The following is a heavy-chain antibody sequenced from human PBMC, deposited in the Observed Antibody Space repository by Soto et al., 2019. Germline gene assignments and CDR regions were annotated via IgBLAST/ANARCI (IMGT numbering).Heavy chain of an antibody. CDR1: GGSFSGYY. Sequence: SETLSLTCAVYGGSFSGYYLSWIRQPPGKGLEWIGEINHSGSTNYNPSLKSRVTISVDTSKNQFSLKLSSVTAADTAVYYCARSYMVRGVPPLDYWGQGTLVTVSS. CDR3: ARSYMVRGVPPLDY. V-gene: IGHV4-34*01. J-gene: IGHJ4*02. D-gene: IGHD3-10*01. CDR2: INHSGST.